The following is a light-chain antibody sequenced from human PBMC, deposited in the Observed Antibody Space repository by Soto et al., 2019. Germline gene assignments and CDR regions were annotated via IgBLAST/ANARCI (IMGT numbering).Light chain of an antibody. CDR2: EVS. V-gene: IGLV2-14*01. J-gene: IGLJ2*01. CDR1: SSDVGGYKF. CDR3: SSYTRSSSVV. Sequence: QSVLTQPASVSGSPGQSITISCTGTSSDVGGYKFVSWYQHHPGKAPKLIIYEVSNRPSGVSNRFSGSKSGNTASLTISGLQAEDEADYYCSSYTRSSSVVFGGGTKVTV.